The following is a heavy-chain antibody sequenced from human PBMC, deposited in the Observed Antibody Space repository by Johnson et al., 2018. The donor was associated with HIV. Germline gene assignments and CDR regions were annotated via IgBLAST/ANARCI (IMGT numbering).Heavy chain of an antibody. Sequence: VQLVESGGGVVQPGGSLRLSCAASGFTFSSYWMHWVRQGPGQGLVWVSRINSDGSSTSHADSVKGRFTISRDNAKNTLYLQMNSLRAEDTAVYYCAKDLDLREDLAFDIWGQGTMVTVSS. V-gene: IGHV3-74*01. CDR3: AKDLDLREDLAFDI. CDR2: INSDGSST. CDR1: GFTFSSYW. D-gene: IGHD1-1*01. J-gene: IGHJ3*02.